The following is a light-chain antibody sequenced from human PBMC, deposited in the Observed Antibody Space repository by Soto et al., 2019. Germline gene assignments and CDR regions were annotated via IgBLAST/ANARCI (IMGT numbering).Light chain of an antibody. V-gene: IGKV3-11*01. CDR3: QQRSNWPSIT. Sequence: EIVMTQSQATLSVPPGERATLSCRASQSVSTNFAWYQQKPGQAPRLLIYGASTRATAVPARFTASGSGTDFTLTISSLEPEDFAVYYCQQRSNWPSITFGQGTRLEIK. CDR1: QSVSTN. J-gene: IGKJ5*01. CDR2: GAS.